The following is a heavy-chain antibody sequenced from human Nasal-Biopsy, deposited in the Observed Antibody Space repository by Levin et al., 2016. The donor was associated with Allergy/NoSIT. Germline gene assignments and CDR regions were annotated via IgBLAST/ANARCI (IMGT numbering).Heavy chain of an antibody. CDR3: ARFTKSTVSWYLDH. D-gene: IGHD5/OR15-5a*01. CDR1: GGSFSNFY. V-gene: IGHV4-59*13. Sequence: SETLSLTCTVSGGSFSNFYWHWIRQPPGRGLEWIGYIYHNGDTNYNPSLKSRVAMSVDMSKNQFSLRLSSVNTADTAVYYCARFTKSTVSWYLDHWGQGTLVTVSS. J-gene: IGHJ4*02. CDR2: IYHNGDT.